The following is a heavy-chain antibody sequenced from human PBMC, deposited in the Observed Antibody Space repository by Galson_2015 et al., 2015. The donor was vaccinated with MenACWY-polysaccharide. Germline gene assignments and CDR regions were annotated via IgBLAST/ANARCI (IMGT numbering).Heavy chain of an antibody. Sequence: SLRLSCAASGFTFSNFWMSWVRQAPGKELEWVASIKQDGSEKYLVDSVKGRFTISRDNAENSRFLQMNSLRAEDTAVYYCARERWVRGVFFDQWGQGTLVTVSS. CDR2: IKQDGSEK. V-gene: IGHV3-7*01. D-gene: IGHD3-10*01. CDR3: ARERWVRGVFFDQ. J-gene: IGHJ4*02. CDR1: GFTFSNFW.